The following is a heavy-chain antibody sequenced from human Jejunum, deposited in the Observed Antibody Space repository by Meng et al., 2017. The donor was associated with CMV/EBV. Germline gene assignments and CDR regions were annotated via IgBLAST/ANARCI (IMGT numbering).Heavy chain of an antibody. D-gene: IGHD5-24*01. CDR1: GGSIRDGYYC. CDR2: ISYAGTP. CDR3: LWYTDGWTRDF. Sequence: CGVSGGSIRDGYYCWGWIRRPAQQGVEWIGVISYAGTPYYNPSLKSRVAISVDISRNQFSLTMRSVTAADTSVYYCLWYTDGWTRDFWGHGTLVTVSS. J-gene: IGHJ4*01. V-gene: IGHV4-39*01.